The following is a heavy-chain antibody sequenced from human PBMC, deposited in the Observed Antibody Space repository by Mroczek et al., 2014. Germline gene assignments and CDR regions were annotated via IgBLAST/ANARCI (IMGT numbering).Heavy chain of an antibody. CDR3: AKARYARDSHMWGDFDY. CDR1: GFTFSSYG. CDR2: ISYDGSNK. V-gene: IGHV3-30*18. D-gene: IGHD3-16*01. Sequence: QVQLVQSGGGVVQPGRSLRLSCAASGFTFSSYGMHWVRQAPGKGLEWVAVISYDGSNKYYADSVKGRFTISRDNSKNTLYLQMNSLRAEDTAVYYCAKARYARDSHMWGDFDYVGPGNPWSPSPQ. J-gene: IGHJ4*02.